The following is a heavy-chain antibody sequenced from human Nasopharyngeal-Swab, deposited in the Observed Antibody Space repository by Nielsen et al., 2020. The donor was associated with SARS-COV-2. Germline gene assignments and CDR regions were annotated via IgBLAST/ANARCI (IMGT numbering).Heavy chain of an antibody. CDR2: IDTSGT. Sequence: SETLSLTCTVSGDSIGSGKYYWGWIRQSAGKGREWLGRIDTSGTTYNPSLKSRVTMSLDTSKNEFSLKVNSVTAADTAVYYCVRDSPMTRAVIVEYWGQGTLVTVSS. CDR3: VRDSPMTRAVIVEY. V-gene: IGHV4-61*02. D-gene: IGHD3-10*01. J-gene: IGHJ4*02. CDR1: GDSIGSGKYY.